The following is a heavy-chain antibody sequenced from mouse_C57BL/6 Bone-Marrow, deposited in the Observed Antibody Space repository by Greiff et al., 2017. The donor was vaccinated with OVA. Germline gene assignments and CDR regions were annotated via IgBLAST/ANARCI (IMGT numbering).Heavy chain of an antibody. D-gene: IGHD2-1*01. V-gene: IGHV12-3*01. Sequence: QVQLQQSGPGLVKPSQSLFLTCSITGFPITSGYYWIWIRQSPGKPLEWMGYITHSGETFYNPSLQSPISITRETSKNQFFLQLNSVTTEDTAMYYCAGDRNYGNFPRFAYWGQGTLVTVSA. CDR2: ITHSGET. CDR1: GFPITSGYY. CDR3: AGDRNYGNFPRFAY. J-gene: IGHJ3*01.